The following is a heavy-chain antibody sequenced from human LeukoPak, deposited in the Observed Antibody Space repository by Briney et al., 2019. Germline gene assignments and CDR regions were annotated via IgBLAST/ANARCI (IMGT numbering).Heavy chain of an antibody. CDR3: ARRYYYNLGSFPFDF. Sequence: SETLSLTCAVSGGPFSGYFWSWIRQSSGKGLEWSWEIHNSGTTNYNPSLNSRVTISEEPSKNQFYLNLRSVTAADTAVYYCARRYYYNLGSFPFDFWGQGTLVTVSS. V-gene: IGHV4-34*01. CDR2: IHNSGTT. J-gene: IGHJ4*02. CDR1: GGPFSGYF. D-gene: IGHD3-10*01.